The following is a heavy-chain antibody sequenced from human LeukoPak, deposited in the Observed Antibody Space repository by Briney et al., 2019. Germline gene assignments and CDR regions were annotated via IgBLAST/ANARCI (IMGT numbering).Heavy chain of an antibody. CDR3: AALRITMIVVFDY. J-gene: IGHJ4*02. D-gene: IGHD3-22*01. V-gene: IGHV3-30*04. CDR2: ISYDGSNK. Sequence: PGRSLRLSCAASGFTFSSYAMHWVRQAPGKGLEWVTVISYDGSNKYYADSVKGRFTISRDNSKNTLYLQMNSLRAEDTAVYYCAALRITMIVVFDYWGQGTLVTVSS. CDR1: GFTFSSYA.